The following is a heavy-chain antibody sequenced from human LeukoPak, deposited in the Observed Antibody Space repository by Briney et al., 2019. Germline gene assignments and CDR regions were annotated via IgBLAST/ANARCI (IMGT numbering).Heavy chain of an antibody. V-gene: IGHV3-30*03. J-gene: IGHJ3*02. D-gene: IGHD3-22*01. CDR3: ARGRDYYYDSSGYYDAFDI. Sequence: GGSLRLSCAASGFTFSSYGMHWVRQAPGKGLEWVAVISYDGSNKYYADSVKGRFTISRDNSKNTLYLQMNSLRAEDTAVYYCARGRDYYYDSSGYYDAFDIWGQGTMVTVSS. CDR1: GFTFSSYG. CDR2: ISYDGSNK.